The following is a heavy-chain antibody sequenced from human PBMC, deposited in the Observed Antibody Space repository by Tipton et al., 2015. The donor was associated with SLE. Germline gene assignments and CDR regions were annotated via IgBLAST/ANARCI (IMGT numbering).Heavy chain of an antibody. V-gene: IGHV3-38-3*01. CDR2: ISGGST. CDR1: GFTVSSNE. Sequence: GSLRLSCAASGFTVSSNEMSWVRQAPGKGLEWVSSISGGSTYYADSVKGRFTISRDNSKNTLYLQMNSLRAEDTAVYYCAKGGQWLPPGFWGQGTLVTVSS. D-gene: IGHD6-19*01. CDR3: AKGGQWLPPGF. J-gene: IGHJ4*02.